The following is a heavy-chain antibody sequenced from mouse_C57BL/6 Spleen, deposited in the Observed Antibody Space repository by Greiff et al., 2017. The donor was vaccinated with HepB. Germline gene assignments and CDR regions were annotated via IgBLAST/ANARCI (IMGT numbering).Heavy chain of an antibody. Sequence: QVQLKESGAELARPGASVKMSCKASGYTFTSYTMHWVKQRPGQGLEWIGYINPSSGYTKYNQKFKDKATLTADKSSSTAYMQLSSLTSEDSAVYYCARVSLGDYYYGSSYWYFDVWGTGTTVTVSS. J-gene: IGHJ1*03. V-gene: IGHV1-4*01. D-gene: IGHD1-1*01. CDR1: GYTFTSYT. CDR2: INPSSGYT. CDR3: ARVSLGDYYYGSSYWYFDV.